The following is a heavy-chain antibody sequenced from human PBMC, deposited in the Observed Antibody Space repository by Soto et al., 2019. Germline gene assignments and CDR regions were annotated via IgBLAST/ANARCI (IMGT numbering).Heavy chain of an antibody. CDR2: ISGSGTTA. CDR1: GFVFSSYA. CDR3: AKTTDGWFSAFEI. J-gene: IGHJ3*02. D-gene: IGHD6-19*01. Sequence: EVQLLESGGGLVQPGGSLRLSCAASGFVFSSYAMSWVHQAPGKGLEWVSAISGSGTTAYYADSVKGRFIFSRDNPKNTMYLQMNSLRAEDTAVYFCAKTTDGWFSAFEIWGQGTVVTVSS. V-gene: IGHV3-23*01.